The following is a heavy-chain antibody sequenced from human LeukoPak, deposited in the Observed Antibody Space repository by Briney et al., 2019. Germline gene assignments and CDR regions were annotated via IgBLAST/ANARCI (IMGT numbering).Heavy chain of an antibody. Sequence: GASVKVSCKASGGTFSSYAISWVRQAPGQGLEWMGGIIPIFGTANYAQKFQGRVTITTDESTSTAYMELSSLRSEDTAVYYCARGPLCSSTSCYMRPLDYYYYMDVWGKATTVTVSS. J-gene: IGHJ6*03. CDR1: GGTFSSYA. D-gene: IGHD2-2*01. CDR2: IIPIFGTA. V-gene: IGHV1-69*05. CDR3: ARGPLCSSTSCYMRPLDYYYYMDV.